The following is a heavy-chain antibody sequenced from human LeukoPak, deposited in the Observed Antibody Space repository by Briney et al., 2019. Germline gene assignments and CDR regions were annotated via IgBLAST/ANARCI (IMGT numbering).Heavy chain of an antibody. Sequence: ASVKVSCKASGYTFTGYYMHWVRQAPGQGLEWMGWINPNSGGTNYAQKFQGRVTMTRDTSISTAYMELGRLRSDDTAVYYCARGLGYSGLAVAGTAAGYWGQGTLVTVSS. CDR3: ARGLGYSGLAVAGTAAGY. V-gene: IGHV1-2*02. CDR1: GYTFTGYY. CDR2: INPNSGGT. D-gene: IGHD6-19*01. J-gene: IGHJ4*02.